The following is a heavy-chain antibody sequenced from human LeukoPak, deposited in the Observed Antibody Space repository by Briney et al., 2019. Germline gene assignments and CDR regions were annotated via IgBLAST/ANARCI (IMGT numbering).Heavy chain of an antibody. V-gene: IGHV4-39*01. Sequence: PSETLSLTCTVSGGSITNNSYYWGWIRQPPGKGLEWIGNIYYSGNTYYNPPLKSRVTISVDTSKNQFSLKLNSVTAADTAVYFCATFYHDRSRIWEYFDYWGQGTLVTVSS. D-gene: IGHD3-22*01. CDR2: IYYSGNT. J-gene: IGHJ4*02. CDR1: GGSITNNSYY. CDR3: ATFYHDRSRIWEYFDY.